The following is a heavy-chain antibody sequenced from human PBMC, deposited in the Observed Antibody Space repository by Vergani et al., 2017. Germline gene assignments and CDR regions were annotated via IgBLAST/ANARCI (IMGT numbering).Heavy chain of an antibody. D-gene: IGHD1-26*01. J-gene: IGHJ3*02. CDR3: ANNIVGATGAFDI. CDR2: ISSSSSYI. Sequence: EVQLVESGGGLVKPGGSLRLSCAASGFTFSSYSMNWVRQAPGKGLEWVSSISSSSSYIYYADSLKGRFTISRDNAKNSLYLQMNSLRAEDTAVYYCANNIVGATGAFDIWGQGTMVTVSS. V-gene: IGHV3-21*01. CDR1: GFTFSSYS.